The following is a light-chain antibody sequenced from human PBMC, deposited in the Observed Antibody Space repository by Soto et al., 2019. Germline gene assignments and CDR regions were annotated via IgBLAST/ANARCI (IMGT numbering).Light chain of an antibody. J-gene: IGKJ1*01. V-gene: IGKV1-5*03. Sequence: DIQMTQSPSTLSGSVGDRVTITCRASQTISSWLAWYQQKPGKAPKLLIYKASTLKSGVPSRFSGSGSGTEFTLTISSLQRDDFATYYCQQYNSYSWTFGQGTKVDIK. CDR3: QQYNSYSWT. CDR1: QTISSW. CDR2: KAS.